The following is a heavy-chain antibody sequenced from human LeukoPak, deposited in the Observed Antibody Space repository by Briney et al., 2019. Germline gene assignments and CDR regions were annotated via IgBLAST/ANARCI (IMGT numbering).Heavy chain of an antibody. CDR2: INPNSGGT. CDR3: ARGRLTNDILTGYPYYYYMDV. J-gene: IGHJ6*03. CDR1: GYTYTGYY. Sequence: ASVKVSCKASGYTYTGYYMHWVRQAPGQGLEWMGWINPNSGGTNYAQKFQGRVTMTRDTSISTAYMELSRLRSDDTAVYYCARGRLTNDILTGYPYYYYMDVWGKGTTVTISS. D-gene: IGHD3-9*01. V-gene: IGHV1-2*02.